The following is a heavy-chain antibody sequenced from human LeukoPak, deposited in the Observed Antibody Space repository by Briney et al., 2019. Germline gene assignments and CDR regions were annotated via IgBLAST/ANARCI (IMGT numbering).Heavy chain of an antibody. CDR1: GFTFSSYA. V-gene: IGHV3-23*01. CDR3: ATYRRGYHDSSESYYFDY. CDR2: ISGSGDST. Sequence: GGSLRLSCAASGFTFSSYAMSWVRQAPRKGLEWVSGISGSGDSTYYADSVKGRFTISRDNSKNTLYLQMNGLRAEDTAVYYCATYRRGYHDSSESYYFDYWGQGTLVTVSS. J-gene: IGHJ4*02. D-gene: IGHD3-22*01.